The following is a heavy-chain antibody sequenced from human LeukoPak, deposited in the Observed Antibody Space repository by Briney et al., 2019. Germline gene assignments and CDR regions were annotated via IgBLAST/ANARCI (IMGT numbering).Heavy chain of an antibody. J-gene: IGHJ4*02. CDR1: GFTFTSHA. Sequence: GVSLRLSCIASGFTFTSHALSWVRQAPGKGLEWVSALTGSGGNTYYADSVKGRFTISRDNSKNTLYLQMNSLTAEDTAKYYCAKVASLCTSTSCVRGGFDYWGQGTLVTVSS. CDR3: AKVASLCTSTSCVRGGFDY. D-gene: IGHD2-2*01. CDR2: LTGSGGNT. V-gene: IGHV3-23*01.